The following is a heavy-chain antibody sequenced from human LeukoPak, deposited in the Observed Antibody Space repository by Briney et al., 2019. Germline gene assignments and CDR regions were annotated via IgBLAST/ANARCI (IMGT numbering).Heavy chain of an antibody. D-gene: IGHD1-1*01. Sequence: SETLSLTCAVYGGSFSGYYWSWIRQPPGKGLEWIGEINHSGSTNYNPSLKSRVTIPVDTSKNQFSLKLSSVTAADTAVYYCARTAHVQLERSNWFDPWGQGTLVTVSS. V-gene: IGHV4-34*01. J-gene: IGHJ5*02. CDR2: INHSGST. CDR3: ARTAHVQLERSNWFDP. CDR1: GGSFSGYY.